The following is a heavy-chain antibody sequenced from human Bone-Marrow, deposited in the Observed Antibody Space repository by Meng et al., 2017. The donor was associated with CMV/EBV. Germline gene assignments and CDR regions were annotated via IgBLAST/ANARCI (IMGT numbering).Heavy chain of an antibody. J-gene: IGHJ6*02. Sequence: GESQKISCAASGFTFSDYYMSWIRQAPGKGLEWVSYISSSGSTIYYADSVKGRFTISRDNAKNSLYLQMNSLRAEDTAVYYCARSAGGRYCSGGSCPTYYYYGMDVWGQGTTVTVSS. CDR3: ARSAGGRYCSGGSCPTYYYYGMDV. D-gene: IGHD2-15*01. V-gene: IGHV3-11*04. CDR2: ISSSGSTI. CDR1: GFTFSDYY.